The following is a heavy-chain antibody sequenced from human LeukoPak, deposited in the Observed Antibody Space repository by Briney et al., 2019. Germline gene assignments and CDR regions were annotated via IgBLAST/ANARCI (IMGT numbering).Heavy chain of an antibody. J-gene: IGHJ3*02. CDR2: ISGSGGST. V-gene: IGHV3-23*01. D-gene: IGHD2-15*01. Sequence: PGGSLRLSCAASGFTFSSYAMSWVRQTPGKGLEWVSAISGSGGSTYYADSVKGRFTISRDNSKNTLSLQMNSLGAEDTAVYYCAKGGLGYCSGNSCYYDAFDIWGRGTMVTVSS. CDR3: AKGGLGYCSGNSCYYDAFDI. CDR1: GFTFSSYA.